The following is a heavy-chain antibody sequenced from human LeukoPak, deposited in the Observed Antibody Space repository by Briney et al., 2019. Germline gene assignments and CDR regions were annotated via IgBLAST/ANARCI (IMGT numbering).Heavy chain of an antibody. J-gene: IGHJ4*02. Sequence: SETLSLTCAVYGGSFSFYYWSWIRQPPGKGLEWIGEINHSGSTKYNPSLKSRVTMSVDRSKNQFSLKLSSVTAADTAVYYCAYSSGYYSFDYWGQGTLVTVSS. V-gene: IGHV4-34*10. CDR1: GGSFSFYY. CDR3: AYSSGYYSFDY. CDR2: INHSGST. D-gene: IGHD3-22*01.